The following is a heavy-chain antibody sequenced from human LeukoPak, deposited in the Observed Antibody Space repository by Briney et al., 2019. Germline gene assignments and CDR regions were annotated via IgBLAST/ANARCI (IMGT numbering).Heavy chain of an antibody. V-gene: IGHV3-48*03. CDR2: ISSSGSTI. Sequence: GGSLRLSCAASGFTFSTYEMNWVRQAPGKGLECVSYISSSGSTIHYADSVRGRFTISRDNAKNSLYLQMNSLRAEDTAVYYCARDVSAGEYSSLGDASDIWGQGTMVTVSS. D-gene: IGHD6-6*01. J-gene: IGHJ3*02. CDR1: GFTFSTYE. CDR3: ARDVSAGEYSSLGDASDI.